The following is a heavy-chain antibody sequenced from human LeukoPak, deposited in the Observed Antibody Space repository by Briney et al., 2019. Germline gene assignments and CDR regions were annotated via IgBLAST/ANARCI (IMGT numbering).Heavy chain of an antibody. CDR3: ARDTPVDDILTGLDWFDP. V-gene: IGHV1-2*02. D-gene: IGHD3-9*01. Sequence: ASVKVSCKASGYTFTGYYINWVRQAPGQGLEWMGWINPNSGGTNYAQKFQGRVTMTRDTSISTAYMELSRLRSDDTAVYYCARDTPVDDILTGLDWFDPWGQGTLVTVSS. J-gene: IGHJ5*02. CDR2: INPNSGGT. CDR1: GYTFTGYY.